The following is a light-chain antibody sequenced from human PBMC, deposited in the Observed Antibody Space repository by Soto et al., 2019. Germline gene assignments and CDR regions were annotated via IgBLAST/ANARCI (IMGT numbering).Light chain of an antibody. CDR1: QRASNTY. V-gene: IGKV3-20*01. CDR2: GVS. CDR3: QQYSSSPVT. Sequence: EIGLAQSPGTLSLSPGERATLSCRASQRASNTYLAWYQQKPGQAPRLLIYGVSSRATGIPDRFSGSGSGTDFTLTISRLEPEDFAVYYCQQYSSSPVTFGGGTKVEIK. J-gene: IGKJ4*01.